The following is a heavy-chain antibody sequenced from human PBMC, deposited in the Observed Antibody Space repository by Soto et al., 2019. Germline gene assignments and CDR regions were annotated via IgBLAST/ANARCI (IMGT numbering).Heavy chain of an antibody. CDR3: AKDAGPKNGVWDWFDS. Sequence: EVQLLESGGGLAPPGGSLRLSCAASGFTLGNYAMTWVRQTPGKGLEWVSSMHGGGGGAYYSDFVKGRFTVSRDNSENTLYLQMSSLRVDDSAIYYCAKDAGPKNGVWDWFDSWGPGTLVTVSS. D-gene: IGHD1-1*01. CDR2: MHGGGGGA. V-gene: IGHV3-23*01. J-gene: IGHJ5*01. CDR1: GFTLGNYA.